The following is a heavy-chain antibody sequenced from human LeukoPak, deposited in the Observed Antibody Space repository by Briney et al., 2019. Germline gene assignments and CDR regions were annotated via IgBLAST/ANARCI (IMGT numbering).Heavy chain of an antibody. D-gene: IGHD6-19*01. Sequence: GESLKISCKGAGYNFTSHWISWVRQMPGKGLEWMGRIDPSDSYTDYSPSFQGHVTISADKSISTAYLQWSSLKASDTAMYYCARQSSGWSVWFDPWGQGTLVTVSS. J-gene: IGHJ5*02. CDR1: GYNFTSHW. CDR3: ARQSSGWSVWFDP. CDR2: IDPSDSYT. V-gene: IGHV5-10-1*01.